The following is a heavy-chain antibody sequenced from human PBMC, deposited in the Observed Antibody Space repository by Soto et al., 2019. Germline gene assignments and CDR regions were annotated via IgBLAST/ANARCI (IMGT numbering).Heavy chain of an antibody. J-gene: IGHJ6*02. CDR1: GGSISSSSYY. V-gene: IGHV4-39*07. CDR3: ARAPYSGNWYQPWQTPRRPGNYGMDV. Sequence: SETLSLTCTVSGGSISSSSYYWGWIRQPPGKGLEWIGSIYYSGSTYYNPSLKSRVSLSVDTSKKQFSLNLTSATAADTAVYFCARAPYSGNWYQPWQTPRRPGNYGMDVWGQGTTVTVSS. CDR2: IYYSGST. D-gene: IGHD6-13*01.